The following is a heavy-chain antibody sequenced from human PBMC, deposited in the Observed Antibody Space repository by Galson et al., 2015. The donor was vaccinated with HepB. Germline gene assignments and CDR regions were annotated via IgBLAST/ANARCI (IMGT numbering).Heavy chain of an antibody. CDR1: GFTVSSNY. D-gene: IGHD6-13*01. CDR3: ARVAFSSWYRYFDY. V-gene: IGHV3-66*02. CDR2: ISRGGCT. Sequence: SLRLSCAASGFTVSSNYMSWVRQAPGKGLEWVSVISRGGCTYYADSVKGRFTISRDNSKNTLYLQMNSLRAEDTAVYYCARVAFSSWYRYFDYWGQGTLVTVSS. J-gene: IGHJ4*02.